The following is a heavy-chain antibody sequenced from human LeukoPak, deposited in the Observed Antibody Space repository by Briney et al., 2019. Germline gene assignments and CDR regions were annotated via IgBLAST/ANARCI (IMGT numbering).Heavy chain of an antibody. V-gene: IGHV4-61*01. CDR2: IYYSGST. J-gene: IGHJ4*02. Sequence: SETLSLTCTVSGGSVSSGSYYWSWIRQPPGKGLEWIGYIYYSGSTNYNPSLKSRVTISVDTSKNQFSLKLSSVTAADTAVYYCARVSVGTHSDYWGQGTLVTVSS. CDR1: GGSVSSGSYY. D-gene: IGHD2-21*02. CDR3: ARVSVGTHSDY.